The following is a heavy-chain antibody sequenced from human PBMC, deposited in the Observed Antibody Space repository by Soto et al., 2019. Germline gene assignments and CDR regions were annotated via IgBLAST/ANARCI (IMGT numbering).Heavy chain of an antibody. Sequence: EVQLVESGGGLVKPGGSLRLSCAASGFTFSNAWMNWVRQAPGKGLEWVGRIKSKTDGGTTDYAAPVKGRFTISRDDSKNTLYLQMNSLKTEDTAVDYCTPRITMVRGVIITENWGQGTLVTVSS. V-gene: IGHV3-15*07. CDR1: GFTFSNAW. D-gene: IGHD3-10*01. CDR2: IKSKTDGGTT. CDR3: TPRITMVRGVIITEN. J-gene: IGHJ4*02.